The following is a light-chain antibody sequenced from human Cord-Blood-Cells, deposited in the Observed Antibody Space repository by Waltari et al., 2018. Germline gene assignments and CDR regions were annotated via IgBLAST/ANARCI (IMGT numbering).Light chain of an antibody. J-gene: IGKJ4*01. Sequence: DLQMTQSPSSLSASVGDRVTITCRASQGISNYLACYQQKPGKVPKLLFYAASTLQSGVPSRVSGGGSGTDFTLTISSLQPEDVATYYCQKYNSALTFGGGTKVEIK. CDR2: AAS. CDR1: QGISNY. CDR3: QKYNSALT. V-gene: IGKV1-27*01.